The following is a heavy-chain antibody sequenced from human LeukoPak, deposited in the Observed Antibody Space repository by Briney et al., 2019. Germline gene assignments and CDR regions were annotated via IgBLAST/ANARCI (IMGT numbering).Heavy chain of an antibody. CDR3: AKVGNYYYYYMDV. J-gene: IGHJ6*03. CDR1: GGTFSSYA. V-gene: IGHV1-69*05. CDR2: IIPIFGTA. Sequence: SVKVSYKASGGTFSSYAISWVRQAAGQGLEWMGGIIPIFGTANYAQKFQGRVTITTDESTSTAYMELSSLRSEDTAVYYCAKVGNYYYYYMDVWGKGTTVTVSS.